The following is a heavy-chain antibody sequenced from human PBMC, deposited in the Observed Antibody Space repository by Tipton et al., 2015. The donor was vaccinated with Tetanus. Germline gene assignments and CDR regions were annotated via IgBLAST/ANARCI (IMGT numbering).Heavy chain of an antibody. CDR1: GYTFTSYG. CDR2: ISAYNGNT. Sequence: LVQSGAEVKKPGASVKGSCKASGYTFTSYGISWVRQAPGQGREWMGWISAYNGNTNYAQKLQGRVTMTTDTSTSTAYMELRSLRSDDTAVYYCARDQAFNSSGWYGEDYWGQGTLVTVSS. V-gene: IGHV1-18*01. J-gene: IGHJ4*02. D-gene: IGHD6-19*01. CDR3: ARDQAFNSSGWYGEDY.